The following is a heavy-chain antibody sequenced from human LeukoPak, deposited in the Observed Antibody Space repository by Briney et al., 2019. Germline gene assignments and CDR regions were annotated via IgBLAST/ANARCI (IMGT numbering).Heavy chain of an antibody. CDR2: IWYDGSDK. CDR3: VRDPSGSGFAFDS. D-gene: IGHD1-1*01. Sequence: GGSLRLSCAASGFTFRTYGMHWVRQAPGKGLEWVAVIWYDGSDKYHADSVKGRFTISRDNSKNMLYLQMNSLRAEDTAVYYCVRDPSGSGFAFDSWGQGALVTVSS. J-gene: IGHJ4*02. V-gene: IGHV3-33*01. CDR1: GFTFRTYG.